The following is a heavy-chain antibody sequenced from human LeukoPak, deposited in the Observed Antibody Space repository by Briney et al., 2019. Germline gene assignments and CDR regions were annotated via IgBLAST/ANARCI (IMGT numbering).Heavy chain of an antibody. V-gene: IGHV1-2*02. D-gene: IGHD5-12*01. Sequence: ASVKVSCKASGYTFTSYYMHWVRQAPGQGLEWMGWINPNSGGTNCAQKFQGRVTMTRDTSISTAYMELSRLRSDDTAVYYCARGPGRYSGYAVDYWGQGTLVTVSS. CDR2: INPNSGGT. J-gene: IGHJ4*02. CDR1: GYTFTSYY. CDR3: ARGPGRYSGYAVDY.